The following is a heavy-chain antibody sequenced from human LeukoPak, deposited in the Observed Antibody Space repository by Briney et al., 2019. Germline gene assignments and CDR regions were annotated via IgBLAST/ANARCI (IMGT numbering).Heavy chain of an antibody. J-gene: IGHJ6*03. CDR1: GYTFTGYY. CDR3: ARDRLPDRYYYYYMDV. V-gene: IGHV1-2*04. D-gene: IGHD5-18*01. Sequence: ASVKVSCKASGYTFTGYYMHWVRQAPGQGLEWMGWINPNSGGTNYAQKFQGWVTMTRDTSISTAYMELSRLRSDDTAVYYCARDRLPDRYYYYYMDVWGKGTTVTVSS. CDR2: INPNSGGT.